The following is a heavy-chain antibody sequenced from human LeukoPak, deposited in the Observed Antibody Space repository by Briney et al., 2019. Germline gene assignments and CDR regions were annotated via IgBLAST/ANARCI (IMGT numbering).Heavy chain of an antibody. CDR2: ISTHNGNT. CDR3: ARDHLGSGSYSSGERVY. J-gene: IGHJ4*02. V-gene: IGHV1-18*01. Sequence: ASVKVSCKASGYIFTSYGISWVRQAPGQGLEWMGWISTHNGNTNYAQKLQGRVTMTTDTSTSIAYVELRSLRSDDTAVYYCARDHLGSGSYSSGERVYWGQGTLVTVSS. D-gene: IGHD1-26*01. CDR1: GYIFTSYG.